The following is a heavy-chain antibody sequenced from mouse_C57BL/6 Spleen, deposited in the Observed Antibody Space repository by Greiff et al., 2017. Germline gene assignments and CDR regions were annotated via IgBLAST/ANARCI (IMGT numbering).Heavy chain of an antibody. CDR1: GFNIKNTY. V-gene: IGHV14-3*01. CDR3: ASFGDYGSSWFAY. CDR2: IDPANGNP. J-gene: IGHJ3*01. Sequence: EVQLQQSVAELVRPGASVTLSCTASGFNIKNTYMHWVKQRPEQGLEWIGRIDPANGNPKYAPKFQGKATITADTSSNTAYLQLSSLTAEDTAIYYCASFGDYGSSWFAYWGQGTLVTVSA. D-gene: IGHD1-1*01.